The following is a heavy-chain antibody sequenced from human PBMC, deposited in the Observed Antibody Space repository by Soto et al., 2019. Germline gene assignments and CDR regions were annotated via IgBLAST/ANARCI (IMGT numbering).Heavy chain of an antibody. Sequence: PSETLSLTCPVSGCSISSGYYYWSWIRQPPGKGLEWIGYIYYSGSTYYNPSLKSRVTISVDTSKNQFSLKLSSVTAADTAVYYCARAGLEWSYNWFDPWGQGTLVTVSS. CDR3: ARAGLEWSYNWFDP. CDR1: GCSISSGYYY. CDR2: IYYSGST. V-gene: IGHV4-30-4*01. J-gene: IGHJ5*02. D-gene: IGHD3-3*01.